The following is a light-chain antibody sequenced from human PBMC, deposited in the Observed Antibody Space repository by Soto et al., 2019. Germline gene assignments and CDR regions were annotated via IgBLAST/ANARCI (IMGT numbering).Light chain of an antibody. V-gene: IGKV1-39*01. CDR2: ATS. J-gene: IGKJ1*01. CDR3: QQTYSRVRT. Sequence: IQMTQSPSTLSASVRGRDTITCRASQSSYKYVNWYQQKPGQAPKLLIYATSNMQGGVTSRFSGSGSGTDFTRTISSLQPEDFATYYCQQTYSRVRTFGQGTKVDI. CDR1: QSSYKY.